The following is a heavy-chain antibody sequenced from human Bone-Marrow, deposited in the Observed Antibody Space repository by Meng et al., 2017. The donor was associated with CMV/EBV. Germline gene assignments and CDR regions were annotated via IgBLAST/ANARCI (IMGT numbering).Heavy chain of an antibody. V-gene: IGHV4-34*01. J-gene: IGHJ6*02. CDR2: INHSGST. CDR3: ARGLIRRYYYYGMDV. D-gene: IGHD3-22*01. Sequence: SETLSLTCAVYGGSFSGYYWSWIRQPPGKGLEWIGEINHSGSTNYNPSLKSRVTISVDTSKNQFSLKLSSVTAADTAVYYCARGLIRRYYYYGMDVWGQGTTVTVSS. CDR1: GGSFSGYY.